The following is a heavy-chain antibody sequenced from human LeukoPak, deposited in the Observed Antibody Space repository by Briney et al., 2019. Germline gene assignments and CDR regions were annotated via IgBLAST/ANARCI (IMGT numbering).Heavy chain of an antibody. CDR1: GGTFSSYA. CDR3: ARGKDFYGDSSSYYGMDV. CDR2: IIPILGIA. Sequence: SVKVSCKASGGTFSSYAISWVRQAPGQGLEWMGRIIPILGIANYAQKFQGRVTITADKSTSTAYMELSSLRSEDTAVYYCARGKDFYGDSSSYYGMDVWGQGTTVTVSS. D-gene: IGHD4-17*01. J-gene: IGHJ6*02. V-gene: IGHV1-69*04.